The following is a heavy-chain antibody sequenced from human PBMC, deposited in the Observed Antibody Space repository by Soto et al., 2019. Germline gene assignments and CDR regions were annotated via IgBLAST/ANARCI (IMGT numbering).Heavy chain of an antibody. Sequence: QVQLQESGPGLVRPSETLSLTCAVSGGSINGHFWSWIRQSPGKGLEWIGHIYYSGSPSYSPSLKSRVSISVDTSKNQFSLEVHSLTAADTAVYYCARAGTNMVQFDYWGQGTLVTVSS. J-gene: IGHJ4*02. CDR3: ARAGTNMVQFDY. D-gene: IGHD3-10*01. CDR1: GGSINGHF. V-gene: IGHV4-59*11. CDR2: IYYSGSP.